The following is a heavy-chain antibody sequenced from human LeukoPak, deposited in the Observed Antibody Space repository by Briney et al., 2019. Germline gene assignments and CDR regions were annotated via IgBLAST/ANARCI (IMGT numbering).Heavy chain of an antibody. V-gene: IGHV3-72*01. CDR2: SKNKGNDYST. J-gene: IGHJ6*03. Sequence: GGSLRLSCAASGFTFSNAWMGWVRQAPGKGLEWVGSSKNKGNDYSTEYAASVKGKFTISRDDSGNSVYLQMNSLKTEDTAVYYCARARAARPFYFYYYMDVWGKGTTVTVS. CDR1: GFTFSNAW. D-gene: IGHD6-6*01. CDR3: ARARAARPFYFYYYMDV.